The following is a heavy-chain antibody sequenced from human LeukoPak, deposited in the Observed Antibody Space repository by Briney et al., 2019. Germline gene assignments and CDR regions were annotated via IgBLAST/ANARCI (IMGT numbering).Heavy chain of an antibody. CDR2: ISGSGTTT. CDR1: GFTFSTSA. J-gene: IGHJ4*02. CDR3: AKVGRAAGFDY. D-gene: IGHD6-13*01. V-gene: IGHV3-23*01. Sequence: GGSLRLSCAASGFTFSTSAMSWVRQAPGKGLEWVSVISGSGTTTYYADSVKGRFTISRDNAKNSLYLQMNSLRAEDTALYYCAKVGRAAGFDYWGQGTLVTVSS.